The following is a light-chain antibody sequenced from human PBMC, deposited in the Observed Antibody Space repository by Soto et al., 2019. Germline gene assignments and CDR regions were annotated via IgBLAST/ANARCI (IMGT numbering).Light chain of an antibody. CDR3: QQYNYRPPLT. J-gene: IGKJ4*01. CDR2: RAS. V-gene: IGKV3-15*01. CDR1: QSISID. Sequence: EIVMTQSPVTLSVSPGERATLSCTASQSISIDVAWYQQKPGQAPRLLIYRASTRATGVPDRFSGSGSGTEFTLTINSLQSEDCAVYYCQQYNYRPPLTFGGGTKVEIK.